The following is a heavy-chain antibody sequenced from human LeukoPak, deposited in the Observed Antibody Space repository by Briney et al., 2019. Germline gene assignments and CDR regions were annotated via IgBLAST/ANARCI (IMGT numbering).Heavy chain of an antibody. D-gene: IGHD3-16*02. CDR1: GYTLTELP. Sequence: ASVKVSCKVSGYTLTELPMHWVRQAPGKGLEWMGGFDPEDGETIYAQKFQGRVTMTEDTSTDTAYMELSSLRSEDTAVYYCARGPRYDYVWGSYRSHFDYWGQGTLVTVSS. CDR3: ARGPRYDYVWGSYRSHFDY. V-gene: IGHV1-24*01. J-gene: IGHJ4*02. CDR2: FDPEDGET.